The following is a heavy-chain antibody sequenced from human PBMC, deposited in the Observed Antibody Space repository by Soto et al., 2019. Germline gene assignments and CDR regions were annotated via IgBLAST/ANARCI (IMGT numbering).Heavy chain of an antibody. V-gene: IGHV4-30-2*01. Sequence: SETLSLTCAVSGGSISSGGYSWSWIRQPPGKGLEWIGYIYHSGSTYYNPSLKSRVTISVDRSKNQFSLKLSSVTAADTAVYYCARDYGANSGYFDYWGQGTLVTVSS. J-gene: IGHJ4*02. CDR2: IYHSGST. D-gene: IGHD4-17*01. CDR1: GGSISSGGYS. CDR3: ARDYGANSGYFDY.